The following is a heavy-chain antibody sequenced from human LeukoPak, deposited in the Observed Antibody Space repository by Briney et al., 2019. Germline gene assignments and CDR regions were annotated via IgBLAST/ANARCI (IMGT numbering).Heavy chain of an antibody. Sequence: SVKVSCKASGGTFSSYAISWVRQAPGQGLEWMGRIIPILGIANYAQKFQGRVAIIADKSTSTAYMELSSLRSEDTAVYYCARGASDSSGYYYMEYYFDYWGQGTLVTVSS. CDR1: GGTFSSYA. D-gene: IGHD3-22*01. CDR2: IIPILGIA. V-gene: IGHV1-69*04. J-gene: IGHJ4*02. CDR3: ARGASDSSGYYYMEYYFDY.